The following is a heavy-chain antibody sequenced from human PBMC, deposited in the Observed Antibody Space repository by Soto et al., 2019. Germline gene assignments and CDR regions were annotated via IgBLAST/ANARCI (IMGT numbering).Heavy chain of an antibody. D-gene: IGHD3-3*01. V-gene: IGHV3-21*01. CDR3: ASASITPNDFDI. Sequence: GGSLRLSCAASGFTFSSYSMNWVRQAPGKGLEWVSSISSSSSYIYYADSVKGRFTISRDNAKNSLYLQMNSLRAEDTAVYYCASASITPNDFDIWGQGTMVNVSS. J-gene: IGHJ3*02. CDR1: GFTFSSYS. CDR2: ISSSSSYI.